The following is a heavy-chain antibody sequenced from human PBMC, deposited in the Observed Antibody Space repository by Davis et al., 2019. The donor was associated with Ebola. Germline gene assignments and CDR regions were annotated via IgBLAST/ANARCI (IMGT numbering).Heavy chain of an antibody. V-gene: IGHV3-23*01. D-gene: IGHD2-15*01. CDR3: AKKGGGGYCSGGSCYSGYYFDY. J-gene: IGHJ4*02. CDR1: GFTFSSYA. CDR2: ISGSGGST. Sequence: GESLKISCAASGFTFSSYAMSWVRQAPGKGLEWVSAISGSGGSTYYADSVKGRFTISRDNSKNTLYLQMNSLRAEDTAVYYCAKKGGGGYCSGGSCYSGYYFDYWGQGTLVTVSS.